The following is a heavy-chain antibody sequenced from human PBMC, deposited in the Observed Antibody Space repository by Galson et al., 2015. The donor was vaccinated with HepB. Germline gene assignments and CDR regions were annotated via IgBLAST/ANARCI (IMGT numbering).Heavy chain of an antibody. CDR1: GFTFSSYA. V-gene: IGHV3-23*01. Sequence: SLRLSCAASGFTFSSYAMSWVRQAPGKGLEWVSAINSSGGGTYYADSVKGRFTISRDNSKNTLYLQMTSLRAEDTAVYYCAKKDGGKGLYWGQGTLVTVSS. CDR3: AKKDGGKGLY. D-gene: IGHD4-23*01. CDR2: INSSGGGT. J-gene: IGHJ4*02.